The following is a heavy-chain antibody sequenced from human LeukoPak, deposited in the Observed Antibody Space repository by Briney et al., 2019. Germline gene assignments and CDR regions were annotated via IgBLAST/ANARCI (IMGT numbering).Heavy chain of an antibody. D-gene: IGHD4-23*01. Sequence: GGSLRLSCAASGFTFSSYAMHWVRQAPGKGLEWVAVISYDGSNKYYADSVKGRFTISRDNSKNTLYLQMNSLRAEDTAVYYCARSRGSVVTAYWGQGTLVTVSS. J-gene: IGHJ4*02. V-gene: IGHV3-30-3*01. CDR2: ISYDGSNK. CDR3: ARSRGSVVTAY. CDR1: GFTFSSYA.